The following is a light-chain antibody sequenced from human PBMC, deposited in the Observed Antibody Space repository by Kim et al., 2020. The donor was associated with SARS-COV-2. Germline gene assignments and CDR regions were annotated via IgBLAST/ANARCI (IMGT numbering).Light chain of an antibody. CDR1: INDIGSYNS. Sequence: QSALTQPASVSGSPGQSITISCTGGINDIGSYNSVSWYQQHPGRAPKLIIYAVVNRPSWISSRFSGSKSGTTASLTISGLQAEDEADYYCSSYANTNALVVFGGGTKVTVL. CDR2: AVV. V-gene: IGLV2-14*01. J-gene: IGLJ2*01. CDR3: SSYANTNALVV.